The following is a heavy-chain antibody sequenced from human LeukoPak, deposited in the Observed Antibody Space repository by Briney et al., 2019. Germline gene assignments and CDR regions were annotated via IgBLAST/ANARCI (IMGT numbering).Heavy chain of an antibody. V-gene: IGHV3-23*01. J-gene: IGHJ4*02. CDR3: AKTGGSGWTYYFDY. D-gene: IGHD6-19*01. CDR1: GFTVSSYA. CDR2: ISGSGGST. Sequence: PGGSLRLSCAASGFTVSSYAMSWVRQAPGKGLEWVSAISGSGGSTYYADSVKGRFTISRDNSKNTLYLQMNSLRAEDTAVYYCAKTGGSGWTYYFDYWGQGTLVTVSS.